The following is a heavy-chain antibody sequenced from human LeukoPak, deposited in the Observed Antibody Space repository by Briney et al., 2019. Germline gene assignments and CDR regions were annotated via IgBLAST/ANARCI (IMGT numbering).Heavy chain of an antibody. J-gene: IGHJ4*02. CDR3: ARLWDTAMAFDY. V-gene: IGHV4-59*08. CDR1: GGSISSYY. CDR2: IYYSGST. Sequence: SETLSLTCTVSGGSISSYYWSWIRQPPGKGLEWIGYIYYSGSTNYNPSLKSRVTISVDTSKNQFSLKLSSVTAADTAVYYCARLWDTAMAFDYWGQGTLVTVSS. D-gene: IGHD5-18*01.